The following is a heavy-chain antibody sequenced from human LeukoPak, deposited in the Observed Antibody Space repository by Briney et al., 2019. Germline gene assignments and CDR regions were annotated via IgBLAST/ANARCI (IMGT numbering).Heavy chain of an antibody. CDR2: LYYTGST. V-gene: IGHV4-59*01. Sequence: SETLSLTCTVSGGSISSYYWSWIRPPPGKGLEWIGYLYYTGSTNYNPSLKSRVTISVDTSKNQFSLKLSSVTAADTAVYYCARDSLTIHAFDIWGQGTMVTVSS. CDR3: ARDSLTIHAFDI. D-gene: IGHD3-3*01. CDR1: GGSISSYY. J-gene: IGHJ3*02.